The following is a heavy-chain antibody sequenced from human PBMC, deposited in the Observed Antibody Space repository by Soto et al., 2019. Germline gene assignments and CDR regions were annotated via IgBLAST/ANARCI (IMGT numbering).Heavy chain of an antibody. D-gene: IGHD6-19*01. J-gene: IGHJ1*01. CDR3: ARSEPGIAVAGSFQH. Sequence: GGSLRLSCAASGFTFSSYSMNWVRQAPGKGLEWVSYISSSSSTIYYADSVKGRFTISRDNAKNSLYLQMNSLRAEDTAAYYCARSEPGIAVAGSFQHWGQGTLVTVSS. CDR2: ISSSSSTI. V-gene: IGHV3-48*01. CDR1: GFTFSSYS.